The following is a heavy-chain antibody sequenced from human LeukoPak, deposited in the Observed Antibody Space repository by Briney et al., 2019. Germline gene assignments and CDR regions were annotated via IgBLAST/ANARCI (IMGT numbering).Heavy chain of an antibody. J-gene: IGHJ5*02. CDR3: ARYQMLHNWFDP. CDR1: DYSISSAYC. CDR2: LYHSGST. D-gene: IGHD2-2*01. Sequence: SETLSLTCTVSDYSISSAYCWGWIRQPPGKGLEWIGSLYHSGSTYYNPSLKSRVTISVDTSKNQFSLKLSSVTAADTAVYYCARYQMLHNWFDPWGQGTPVTVSS. V-gene: IGHV4-38-2*02.